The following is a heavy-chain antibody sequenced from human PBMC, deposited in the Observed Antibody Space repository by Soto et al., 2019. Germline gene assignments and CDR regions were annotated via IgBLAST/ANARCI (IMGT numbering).Heavy chain of an antibody. D-gene: IGHD2-2*01. Sequence: GVSVKVSWKASGYTFTSYDIYLAQQEKEQGLEWMGWISAYNGNTNYAQKLQGRVTMTADTSTSTAYMELRSLRSDDTAVYYCASGYCSSTSCRPYPYYYYGMDVWGQGTTVTVSS. CDR2: ISAYNGNT. CDR1: GYTFTSYD. CDR3: ASGYCSSTSCRPYPYYYYGMDV. V-gene: IGHV1-18*01. J-gene: IGHJ6*02.